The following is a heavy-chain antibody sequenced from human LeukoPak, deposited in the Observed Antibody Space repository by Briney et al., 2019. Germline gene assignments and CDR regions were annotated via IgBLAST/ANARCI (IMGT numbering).Heavy chain of an antibody. J-gene: IGHJ4*02. CDR2: ISGSGGST. CDR1: GFTFSSYA. V-gene: IGHV3-23*01. CDR3: ARDSIGYSYGSDFDY. D-gene: IGHD5-18*01. Sequence: GGSLRLSCAASGFTFSSYAMSWVRQAPGKGLEWVSAISGSGGSTYYADSVKGRFTISRDNSKNTLYLQMNSLRAEDTAVYYCARDSIGYSYGSDFDYWGQGTLVTVSS.